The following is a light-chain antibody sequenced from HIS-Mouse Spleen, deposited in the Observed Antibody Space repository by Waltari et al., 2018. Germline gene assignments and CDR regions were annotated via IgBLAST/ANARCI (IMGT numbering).Light chain of an antibody. CDR2: DVS. V-gene: IGLV2-14*03. CDR1: SCDVGGYNY. Sequence: QSALTQPASVSGSPGPSITISCTGTSCDVGGYNYVSCYQQHPGKAPKLMIYDVSNRPSGVSNRFSGSKSGNTASLTISGLQAEDEADYYCSSYTSSSFNVVFGGGTKLTVL. J-gene: IGLJ2*01. CDR3: SSYTSSSFNVV.